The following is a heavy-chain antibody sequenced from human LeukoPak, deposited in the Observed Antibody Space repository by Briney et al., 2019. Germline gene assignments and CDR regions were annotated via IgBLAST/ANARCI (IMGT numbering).Heavy chain of an antibody. D-gene: IGHD2/OR15-2a*01. V-gene: IGHV4-4*07. J-gene: IGHJ6*03. CDR1: GDSLSGYY. Sequence: SETLSLTCTLSGDSLSGYYWVWVRQAAGKGLEWLGRVYTDGRTSFYPSLQSRVTMSVDMSKNQFSLRLTSVTAADTAVYYCVSGGAYDKSHFHFFQFMDVWGKGTTVTVSS. CDR2: VYTDGRT. CDR3: VSGGAYDKSHFHFFQFMDV.